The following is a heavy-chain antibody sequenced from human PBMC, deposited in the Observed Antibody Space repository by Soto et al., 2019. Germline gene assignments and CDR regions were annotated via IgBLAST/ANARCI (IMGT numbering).Heavy chain of an antibody. D-gene: IGHD3-3*01. V-gene: IGHV4-34*01. Sequence: SETLSLTCAVYGGSFSGYYWSWIRQPPGKGLEWIGEINHSGSTNYNPSLKSRVTISVDTSKNQFSLKLSSVTAADTAVYYCASGYYDFWSGYYNIPTLDYWGQGTLVTVSS. J-gene: IGHJ4*02. CDR2: INHSGST. CDR1: GGSFSGYY. CDR3: ASGYYDFWSGYYNIPTLDY.